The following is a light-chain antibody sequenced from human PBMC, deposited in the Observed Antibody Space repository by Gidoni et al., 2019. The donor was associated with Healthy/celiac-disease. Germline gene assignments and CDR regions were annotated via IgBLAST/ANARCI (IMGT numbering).Light chain of an antibody. Sequence: IVMTQSLATLSVSPGARATLSCTASQSVRSNFAWDQQKPGQAPRLLSVGASTRATGIPARFSGSGSGTEFTLTISSLQSEDFAVYYCQHYNNWPPTWTFXQXTKVXIK. V-gene: IGKV3-15*01. J-gene: IGKJ1*01. CDR3: QHYNNWPPTWT. CDR2: GAS. CDR1: QSVRSN.